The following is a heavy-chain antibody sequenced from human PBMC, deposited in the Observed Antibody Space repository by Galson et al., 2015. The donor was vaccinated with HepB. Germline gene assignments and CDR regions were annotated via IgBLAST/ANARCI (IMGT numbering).Heavy chain of an antibody. V-gene: IGHV4-31*03. J-gene: IGHJ6*03. CDR1: GGSISSGGYY. D-gene: IGHD5/OR15-5a*01. CDR2: IYYSGST. Sequence: TLSLTCTVSGGSISSGGYYWSRIRQHPGKGLEWIGYIYYSGSTYYNPSLKSRVTISVDTSKNLFSLKLSSLTAADTAVYYCARSVDSTYYYYMDVWGKGTTVTVSS. CDR3: ARSVDSTYYYYMDV.